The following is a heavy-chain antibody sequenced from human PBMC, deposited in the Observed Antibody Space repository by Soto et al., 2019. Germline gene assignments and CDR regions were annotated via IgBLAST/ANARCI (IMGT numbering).Heavy chain of an antibody. V-gene: IGHV1-69*01. CDR1: GGTFSSYA. Sequence: QVQLVQSGAEVKKPGSSVKVSCKASGGTFSSYASSWVRQAPGQGLEWMGGIIPIFGTANYAQKFQGRVTITADESTSTAYMELSSLRSEDTAVYYCAREQRDCGGDCYPAAWFDPWGQGTLVTVSS. D-gene: IGHD2-21*02. J-gene: IGHJ5*02. CDR2: IIPIFGTA. CDR3: AREQRDCGGDCYPAAWFDP.